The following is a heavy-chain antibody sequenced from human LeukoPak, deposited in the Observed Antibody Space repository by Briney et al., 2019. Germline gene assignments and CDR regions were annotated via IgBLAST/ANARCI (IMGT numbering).Heavy chain of an antibody. CDR2: IWYDGSNK. D-gene: IGHD4-17*01. CDR1: GFTFSSYG. CDR3: ARDPGYTVMYDN. J-gene: IGHJ4*02. Sequence: GRSLRLSCAASGFTFSSYGMHWVRQAPGKGLEWVANIWYDGSNKYYADSVKGRFTISRDNSKNTLYLQMNSLRAGDTAVYYCARDPGYTVMYDNWGQGALVTVSS. V-gene: IGHV3-33*01.